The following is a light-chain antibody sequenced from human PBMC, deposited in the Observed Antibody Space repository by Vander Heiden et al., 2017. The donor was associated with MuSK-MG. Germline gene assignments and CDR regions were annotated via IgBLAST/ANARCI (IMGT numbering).Light chain of an antibody. CDR2: GAS. CDR1: QSVSSSY. V-gene: IGKV3-20*01. J-gene: IGKJ5*01. Sequence: EIVLPQSPGTLSLSPGERATLSCRASQSVSSSYLAWYQQKPGQAPRLLIYGASSRATGIPDRFSGSGSGTDFTLTISRLEPEDFAVYYCQQYGSSFGPGTRLEIK. CDR3: QQYGSS.